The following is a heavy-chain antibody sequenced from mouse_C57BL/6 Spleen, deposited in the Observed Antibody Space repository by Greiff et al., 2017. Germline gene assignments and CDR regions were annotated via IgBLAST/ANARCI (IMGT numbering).Heavy chain of an antibody. CDR2: IDPSDSYT. J-gene: IGHJ2*01. CDR1: GYTFTSYW. D-gene: IGHD1-1*01. CDR3: ARGIDYGSSDY. Sequence: QVQLQQPGAELVMPGASVKLSCKASGYTFTSYWMHWVKQRPGQGLEWIGEIDPSDSYTNYNQKFKGKSTLTVDKSSSTAYMQLSSLTSEDSAVYYCARGIDYGSSDYWGQVTTLTVSS. V-gene: IGHV1-69*01.